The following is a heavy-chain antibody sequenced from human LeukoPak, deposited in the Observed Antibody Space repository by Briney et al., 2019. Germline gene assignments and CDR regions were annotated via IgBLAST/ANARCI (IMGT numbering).Heavy chain of an antibody. V-gene: IGHV1-8*01. CDR2: MNPNSGNT. D-gene: IGHD3-22*01. CDR1: GYTFTSYD. J-gene: IGHJ4*02. Sequence: ASVTVSCKASGYTFTSYDINWVRQATGQGLEWMGWMNPNSGNTGYAQKFQGRVTMTRNTSISTAYMELSSLRSEDTAVYYCARRHPDYYDSSGYYYSSYYFDYWGQGTLVTVSS. CDR3: ARRHPDYYDSSGYYYSSYYFDY.